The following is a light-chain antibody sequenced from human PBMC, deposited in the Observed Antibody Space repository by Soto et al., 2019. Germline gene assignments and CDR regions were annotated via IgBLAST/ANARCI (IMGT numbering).Light chain of an antibody. J-gene: IGKJ3*01. CDR3: QHYNDWPPAFT. Sequence: EILMTQSPATLSVSRGERATLSCRASQSLSRDLAWYQQQPGQAPRLLIYGASTRASGIPAGFSGSGSGTEFTLTISSLQSEDFVLYYCQHYNDWPPAFTFGPGTKVDL. CDR1: QSLSRD. CDR2: GAS. V-gene: IGKV3-15*01.